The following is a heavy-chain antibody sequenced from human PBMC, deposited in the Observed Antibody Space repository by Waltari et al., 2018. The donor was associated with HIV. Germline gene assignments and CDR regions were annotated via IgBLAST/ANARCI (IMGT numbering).Heavy chain of an antibody. V-gene: IGHV3-30*02. D-gene: IGHD3-10*01. Sequence: VAFIRYDGSNKYYADSVKGRFTISRDNSKNTLYLQMNSLRAEDTAVYYCAKDGRVWFGELFGSDDYYYYGMDVWGQGTTVTVSS. J-gene: IGHJ6*02. CDR2: IRYDGSNK. CDR3: AKDGRVWFGELFGSDDYYYYGMDV.